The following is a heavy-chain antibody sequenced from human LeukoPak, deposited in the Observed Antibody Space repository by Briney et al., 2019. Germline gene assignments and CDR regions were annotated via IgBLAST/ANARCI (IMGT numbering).Heavy chain of an antibody. CDR3: TRNLGASFDYGMDV. D-gene: IGHD1-26*01. CDR1: GFTFGDYA. Sequence: SLRLSCTASGFTFGDYAMIWLRQAPGKELEGVGFIRSKAYGGTTEYAASVKGRLTISRDDSKSIAYLQMNSLKTEDTAVYYCTRNLGASFDYGMDVWGQGTTVTVSS. V-gene: IGHV3-49*03. CDR2: IRSKAYGGTT. J-gene: IGHJ6*02.